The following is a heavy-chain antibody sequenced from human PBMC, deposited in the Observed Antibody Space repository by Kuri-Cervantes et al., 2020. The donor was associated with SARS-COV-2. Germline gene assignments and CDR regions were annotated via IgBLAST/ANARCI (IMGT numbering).Heavy chain of an antibody. CDR1: GYTFTGYY. CDR2: INPNSGGT. CDR3: ARGYCSSTSRHYYYSTWTS. Sequence: ASVKVSCKASGYTFTGYYMHWVRQAPGQGLEWMGWINPNSGGTNYAQKFQGRVTMTRDTSISTAYMELSRLRSDDTAVYYCARGYCSSTSRHYYYSTWTSGAKGPRSPSP. D-gene: IGHD2-2*01. V-gene: IGHV1-2*02. J-gene: IGHJ6*03.